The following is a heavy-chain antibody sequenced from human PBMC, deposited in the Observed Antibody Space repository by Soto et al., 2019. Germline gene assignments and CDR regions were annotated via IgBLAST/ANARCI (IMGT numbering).Heavy chain of an antibody. Sequence: QVQVVQSGAEVKKPGSSVKVSCKASGGSFSKYGISWVRQAPGQGLEWMGGIIPMFGTPNYAQKFRGRVTINADASTSTAYMDLSSLRSDDTAIYYCVRRGYFHSSGYLGYWGQGTRVTVAS. CDR1: GGSFSKYG. D-gene: IGHD3-22*01. CDR2: IIPMFGTP. J-gene: IGHJ4*02. V-gene: IGHV1-69*01. CDR3: VRRGYFHSSGYLGY.